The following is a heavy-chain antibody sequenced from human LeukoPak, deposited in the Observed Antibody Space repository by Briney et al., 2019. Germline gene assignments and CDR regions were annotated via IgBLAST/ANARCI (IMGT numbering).Heavy chain of an antibody. Sequence: GGSRRPAWPPAGSTLGSNAMSWVRQAPGKGLEWVSAIRGIGGTTSYADSVKGRFTISRDNSKNTLYLQMNSLRAEDTAVYYCEKGAFRSGRGYSGYDLDYWGQGTLVTVSS. D-gene: IGHD5-12*01. J-gene: IGHJ4*02. V-gene: IGHV3-23*01. CDR3: EKGAFRSGRGYSGYDLDY. CDR1: GSTLGSNA. CDR2: IRGIGGTT.